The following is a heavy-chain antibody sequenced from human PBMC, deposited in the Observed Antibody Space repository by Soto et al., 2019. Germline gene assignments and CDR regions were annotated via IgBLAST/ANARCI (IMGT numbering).Heavy chain of an antibody. V-gene: IGHV1-46*01. D-gene: IGHD3-3*01. Sequence: ASVKVSCKASGYTFTGYYMHWVRQAPGQGLEWMGIINPSGGSTSYAQKFQGRVTMTRDTSTSTVYMELSSLRSEDTAVYYCARGSVRITIFGVVISLGGMDVWGQGTTVTVSS. CDR3: ARGSVRITIFGVVISLGGMDV. CDR2: INPSGGST. CDR1: GYTFTGYY. J-gene: IGHJ6*02.